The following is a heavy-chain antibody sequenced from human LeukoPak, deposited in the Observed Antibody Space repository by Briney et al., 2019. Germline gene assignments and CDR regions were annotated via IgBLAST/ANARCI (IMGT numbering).Heavy chain of an antibody. D-gene: IGHD6-6*01. Sequence: SVKVSCKASGGTFSSYAISLVRQAPGQGLEWMGRIIPILGIANYAQKFQGRVTITADKSTSTAYMELSSLRSEDTAVYYCARDEFSSSSYYWGQGTLVTVSS. J-gene: IGHJ4*02. CDR1: GGTFSSYA. CDR3: ARDEFSSSSYY. V-gene: IGHV1-69*04. CDR2: IIPILGIA.